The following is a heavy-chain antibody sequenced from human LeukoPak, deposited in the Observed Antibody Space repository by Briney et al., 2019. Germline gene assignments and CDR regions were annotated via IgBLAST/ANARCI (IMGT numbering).Heavy chain of an antibody. D-gene: IGHD3-22*01. Sequence: PGGSLRLSCAASGFTFSSYGMHWVRQAPGKGLEWVAVIWYDGSNKYYADSVKGRFTISGDNSKNTLYLQMNSLRAEDTAVYYCARGRAYYDSSGLGLSYFDYWGQGTLVTVSS. V-gene: IGHV3-33*01. CDR1: GFTFSSYG. J-gene: IGHJ4*02. CDR3: ARGRAYYDSSGLGLSYFDY. CDR2: IWYDGSNK.